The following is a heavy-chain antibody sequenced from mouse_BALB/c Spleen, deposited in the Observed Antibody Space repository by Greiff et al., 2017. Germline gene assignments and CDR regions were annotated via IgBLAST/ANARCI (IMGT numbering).Heavy chain of an antibody. D-gene: IGHD2-14*01. V-gene: IGHV3-2*02. Sequence: EVQLQESGPGLVKPSQSLSLTCTVTGYSITSDYAWNWIRQFPGNKLEWMGYISYSGSTSYNPSLKSRISITRDTSKNQFFLQLNSVTTEDTATYYCAIVRRSSFDYWGQGTTLTVSS. CDR3: AIVRRSSFDY. J-gene: IGHJ2*01. CDR2: ISYSGST. CDR1: GYSITSDYA.